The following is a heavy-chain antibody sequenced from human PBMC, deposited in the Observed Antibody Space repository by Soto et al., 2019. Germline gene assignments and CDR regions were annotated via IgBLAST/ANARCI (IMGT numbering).Heavy chain of an antibody. V-gene: IGHV4-30-2*05. J-gene: IGHJ5*02. CDR3: AISSGYADWFDP. CDR1: GDTISTGGYT. Sequence: SETLSLTCDVSGDTISTGGYTWAWIRQPPGEALEWIGHTYHSGNPYYNPSLKSRVTISVDTSKNQFPLKLRSVTAADTAVYYCAISSGYADWFDPWGQGTLVTVSS. D-gene: IGHD3-22*01. CDR2: TYHSGNP.